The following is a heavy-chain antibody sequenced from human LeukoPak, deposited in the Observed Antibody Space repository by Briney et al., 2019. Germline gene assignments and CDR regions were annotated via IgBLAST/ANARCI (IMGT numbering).Heavy chain of an antibody. D-gene: IGHD1-20*01. CDR2: IYYSGST. CDR1: GGSISTYY. Sequence: SETLSLTCTVSGGSISTYYWSWIRQPPGKRLEWIGYIYYSGSTNYSPSLKSRLTISVDTSKNQFSLKLSSVTAADTAVYYCATGLTGTTWEYFDYWGQGTLVTVSS. J-gene: IGHJ4*02. V-gene: IGHV4-59*01. CDR3: ATGLTGTTWEYFDY.